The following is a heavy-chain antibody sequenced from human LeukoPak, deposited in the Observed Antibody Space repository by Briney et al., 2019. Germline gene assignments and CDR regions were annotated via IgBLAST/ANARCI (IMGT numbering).Heavy chain of an antibody. CDR1: GFNFFTYG. D-gene: IGHD6-19*01. J-gene: IGHJ4*02. V-gene: IGHV3-33*01. CDR2: IWYDGSNK. Sequence: PGGSLRLSCAASGFNFFTYGMHWVRQAPGKGLEWVAVIWYDGSNKYYADSVKGRFTISRDNSKNTLYLRMNSLRAEDTALYYCASARGYSSEYKWGQGTLVTVSS. CDR3: ASARGYSSEYK.